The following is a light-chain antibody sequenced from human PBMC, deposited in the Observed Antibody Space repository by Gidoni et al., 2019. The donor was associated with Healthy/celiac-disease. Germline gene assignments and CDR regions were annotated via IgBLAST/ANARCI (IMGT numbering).Light chain of an antibody. CDR3: QVWDSSSAVV. J-gene: IGLJ2*01. CDR2: YDS. Sequence: SYVLTQPPSVSVAPGKTDRITCGGTNIGSKSVHWYQQKPGQAPVLVIYYDSDRPSGIPERFSGSNSGNTATLTISRVEAGDEADYYCQVWDSSSAVVFGGGTKLTVL. V-gene: IGLV3-21*04. CDR1: NIGSKS.